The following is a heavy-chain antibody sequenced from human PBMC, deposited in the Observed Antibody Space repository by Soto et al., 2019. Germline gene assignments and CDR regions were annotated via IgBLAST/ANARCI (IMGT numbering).Heavy chain of an antibody. V-gene: IGHV4-59*01. CDR1: RGSISSYY. J-gene: IGHJ6*02. D-gene: IGHD3-3*01. CDR3: ARLMQTILGVVSSYAPYYRMDV. Sequence: AEILSLTCTVSRGSISSYYWSWIRQLPGKGLEWIGYIYYSGSTNYNPSLKSRVTISVDTSKNQFSLKLSSVTAADTAVYYCARLMQTILGVVSSYAPYYRMDVWGQGTTVSVSS. CDR2: IYYSGST.